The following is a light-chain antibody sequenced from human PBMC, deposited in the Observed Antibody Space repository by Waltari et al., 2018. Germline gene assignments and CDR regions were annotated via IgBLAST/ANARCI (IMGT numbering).Light chain of an antibody. J-gene: IGKJ4*01. CDR1: QSVNSH. V-gene: IGKV1-5*03. CDR3: QQYSDYPLT. CDR2: KAS. Sequence: DIQMTQSPSTLSAYVGDRVTITCRASQSVNSHLAWYQQKPGTAPKVLFYKASSLQSGVPSRFSGSGSGTEFTLTISSLQPDDFATYYCQQYSDYPLTFGGGTKVEI.